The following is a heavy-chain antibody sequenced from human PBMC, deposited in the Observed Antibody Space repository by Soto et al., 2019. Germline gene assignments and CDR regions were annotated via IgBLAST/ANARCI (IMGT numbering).Heavy chain of an antibody. J-gene: IGHJ3*02. D-gene: IGHD1-26*01. CDR1: GGSISSGGYY. V-gene: IGHV4-31*03. Sequence: PSETLSLTCTVSGGSISSGGYYWSWIRQHPGKGLEWIGYIYYSGSTYYNPSLKSRVTISVDTSKNQFSLKLSSVTAADTAVYYCVGGEGGSYTLRAFDIWGQGTMVTVSS. CDR2: IYYSGST. CDR3: VGGEGGSYTLRAFDI.